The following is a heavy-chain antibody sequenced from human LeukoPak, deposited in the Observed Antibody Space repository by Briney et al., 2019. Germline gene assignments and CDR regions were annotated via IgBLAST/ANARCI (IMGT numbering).Heavy chain of an antibody. Sequence: GGSLRLSCAASGFTVSSNYMSWVRQAPGKGLEWVSVIYSGGSTYYADSVKGRFTISRDNSKNTLYLQMNSLRAEDTAVYYCARAGDIPGYYFDYWDQGTLVTVSS. CDR2: IYSGGST. CDR1: GFTVSSNY. V-gene: IGHV3-53*01. D-gene: IGHD2-2*02. J-gene: IGHJ4*02. CDR3: ARAGDIPGYYFDY.